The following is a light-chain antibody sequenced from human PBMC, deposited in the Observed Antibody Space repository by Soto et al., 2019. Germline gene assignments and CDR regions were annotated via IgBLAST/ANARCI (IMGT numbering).Light chain of an antibody. J-gene: IGKJ2*01. V-gene: IGKV1-39*01. CDR1: QSISNY. Sequence: DIQMTQSPSSLSASIGDRVTITCRASQSISNYLNWYQQKPGKAPTLLIYGASTLQSGVPSRFSASGSGKDFTLTISSLQPEDFATYYCQQSYFTPMYTFGQGTKLDIK. CDR3: QQSYFTPMYT. CDR2: GAS.